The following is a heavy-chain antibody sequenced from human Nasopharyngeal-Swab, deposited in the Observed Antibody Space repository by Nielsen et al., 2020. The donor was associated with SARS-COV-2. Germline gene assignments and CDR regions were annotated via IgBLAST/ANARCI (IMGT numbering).Heavy chain of an antibody. CDR3: ARQDYGAKAH. D-gene: IGHD4-17*01. CDR1: GYSFPSSW. J-gene: IGHJ4*02. Sequence: GESLKISCTASGYSFPSSWLRWVRQMPGKGLEWMGRIDPSDSYTNYTPSFQGHVTISSDNAISTAYLQWSSLKASDTAMYYCARQDYGAKAHWGQGTLVTVSS. CDR2: IDPSDSYT. V-gene: IGHV5-10-1*01.